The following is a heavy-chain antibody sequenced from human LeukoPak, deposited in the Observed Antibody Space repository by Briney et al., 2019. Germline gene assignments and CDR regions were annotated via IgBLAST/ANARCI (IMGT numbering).Heavy chain of an antibody. Sequence: VESLKISCKGSGYSFTNYWIGWVRQMPGKGLEWMGIIHPGDSDTKYSPSFQGQVTISAHKSISTAYLQWSSLKTSDTAMYYCARHLSSSIWYNYNYSMDVWGKGTTVTVSS. CDR3: ARHLSSSIWYNYNYSMDV. CDR2: IHPGDSDT. CDR1: GYSFTNYW. D-gene: IGHD6-13*01. V-gene: IGHV5-51*01. J-gene: IGHJ6*04.